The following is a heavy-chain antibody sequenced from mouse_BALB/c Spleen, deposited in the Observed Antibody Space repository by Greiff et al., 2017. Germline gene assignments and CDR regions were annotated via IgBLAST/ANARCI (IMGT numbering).Heavy chain of an antibody. CDR3: ARSTARASYYFDY. CDR2: ILPGSGST. D-gene: IGHD3-1*01. Sequence: QVHVKQSGAELMKPGASVKISCKATGYTFSSYWIEWVKQRPGHGLEWIGEILPGSGSTNYNEKFKGKATFTADTSSNTAYMQLSSLTSEDSAVYYCARSTARASYYFDYWGQGTTLTVSS. J-gene: IGHJ2*01. CDR1: GYTFSSYW. V-gene: IGHV1-9*01.